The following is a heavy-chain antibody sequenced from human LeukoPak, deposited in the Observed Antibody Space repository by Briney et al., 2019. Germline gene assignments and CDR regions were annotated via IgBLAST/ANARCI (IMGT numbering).Heavy chain of an antibody. J-gene: IGHJ5*02. V-gene: IGHV5-51*01. Sequence: GESLKISCKASGYSFTTYWIGWVRPLPGEGLEWMGVIFPDDSDTRYSPSFQGQVTISADKSISTAYLQWTSLKASDTAMYYCARQRGGSGTINWLDPWGRGTLVTVSS. D-gene: IGHD3-10*01. CDR2: IFPDDSDT. CDR1: GYSFTTYW. CDR3: ARQRGGSGTINWLDP.